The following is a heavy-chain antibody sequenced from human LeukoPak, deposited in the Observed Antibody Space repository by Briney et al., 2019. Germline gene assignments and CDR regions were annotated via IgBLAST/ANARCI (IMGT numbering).Heavy chain of an antibody. V-gene: IGHV3-30*04. CDR2: ISYDGSNK. J-gene: IGHJ4*02. D-gene: IGHD2-15*01. CDR1: GFTFSSCA. Sequence: PGRSLRLSCAASGFTFSSCAMHWVRQAPGKGLEWVAVISYDGSNKYYADSVKGRFTISRDNSKNTLYLQMNSLRAEDTAVYYCARASGGSCYSNFDYWGQGTLVTVSS. CDR3: ARASGGSCYSNFDY.